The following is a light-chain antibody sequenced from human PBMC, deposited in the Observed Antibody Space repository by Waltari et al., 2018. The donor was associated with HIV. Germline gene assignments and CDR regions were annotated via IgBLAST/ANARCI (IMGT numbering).Light chain of an antibody. CDR1: QRVSNN. CDR3: QQSDNWPPWT. CDR2: RAS. J-gene: IGKJ1*01. V-gene: IGKV3-15*01. Sequence: EIILTQSPDTLSVSPGESATLSCRASQRVSNNLAWFQQRPGQPPRLLIYRASTRATSIPSRFSGSGSRTEFNLTISNFQSEDFAVYYCQQSDNWPPWTFGRGTKVEVK.